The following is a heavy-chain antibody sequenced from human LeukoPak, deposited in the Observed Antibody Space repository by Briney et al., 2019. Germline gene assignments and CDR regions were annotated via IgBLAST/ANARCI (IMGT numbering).Heavy chain of an antibody. CDR3: ARGYSYGASGFDY. CDR1: EFTFSSYF. D-gene: IGHD5-18*01. J-gene: IGHJ4*02. Sequence: GGSLRLSCAASEFTFSSYFMNWVRQAPGKGLGWVSSISSGSTYIYYADSVKGRFTISRDNAKNSLYLQMNSLRAEDTAVYYCARGYSYGASGFDYWGQGTLVTVSS. V-gene: IGHV3-21*01. CDR2: ISSGSTYI.